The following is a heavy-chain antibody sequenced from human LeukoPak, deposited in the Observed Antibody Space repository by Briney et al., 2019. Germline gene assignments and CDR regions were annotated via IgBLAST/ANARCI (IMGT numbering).Heavy chain of an antibody. CDR2: IYHSGST. CDR1: GGSISSGGYS. J-gene: IGHJ3*02. CDR3: ARVKGSSWYGDAFDI. Sequence: SETLSLTCAVSGGSISSGGYSWSWIRQPPGKGLEWIGYIYHSGSTYYNPSLKSRVTISVDRSKNQFSLKLSSVTAADTAVYYCARVKGSSWYGDAFDIWGQGTMVTVSS. D-gene: IGHD6-13*01. V-gene: IGHV4-30-2*01.